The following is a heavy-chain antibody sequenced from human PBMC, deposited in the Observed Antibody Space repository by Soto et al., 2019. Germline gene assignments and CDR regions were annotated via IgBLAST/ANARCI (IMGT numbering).Heavy chain of an antibody. CDR2: VVVGSGLT. V-gene: IGHV1-58*01. J-gene: IGHJ4*02. Sequence: GASVKVSCKASQFNLDTFRTSVVQWVRQARGQGLEWVGWVVVGSGLTNYAQQFQGKVTITWDMSTSTAYMELSSLRSEDTAVYELAIKMPAIYYFGCWGEGTQVTVAS. CDR1: QFNLDTFRTSV. D-gene: IGHD2-2*01. CDR3: AIKMPAIYYFGC.